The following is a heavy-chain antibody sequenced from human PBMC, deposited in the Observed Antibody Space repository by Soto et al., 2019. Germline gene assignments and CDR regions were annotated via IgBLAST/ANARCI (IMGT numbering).Heavy chain of an antibody. V-gene: IGHV1-46*01. D-gene: IGHD3-22*01. J-gene: IGHJ4*02. CDR1: GYTLIMYY. CDR3: ARSPYSSGYYYAIDY. Sequence: DSVKVSCKASGYTLIMYYIHWMRQAPGQGLEWMGLINPSGGSTTYAQKFQGRVTMTRDTSTSTVYMDLSSLRSEDSAVYYCARSPYSSGYYYAIDYWGQGTQVTVPQ. CDR2: INPSGGST.